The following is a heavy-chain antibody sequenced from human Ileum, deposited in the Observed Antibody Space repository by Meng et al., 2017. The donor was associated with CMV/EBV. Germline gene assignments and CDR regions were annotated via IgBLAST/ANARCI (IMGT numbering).Heavy chain of an antibody. Sequence: GGSLRLSCAASGFTFSSYSMNWVRQAPGKGLEWVSSISSSSSYIYYADSVKGRFTISRDNAKNSLYLQMNSLRAEDTAVYYCASLSVVVPAAVDYWGQGTLVTGSS. D-gene: IGHD2-2*01. CDR1: GFTFSSYS. V-gene: IGHV3-21*01. CDR2: ISSSSSYI. J-gene: IGHJ4*02. CDR3: ASLSVVVPAAVDY.